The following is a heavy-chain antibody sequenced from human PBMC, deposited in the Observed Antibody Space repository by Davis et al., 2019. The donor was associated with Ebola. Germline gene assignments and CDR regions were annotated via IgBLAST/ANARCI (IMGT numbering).Heavy chain of an antibody. CDR2: IYHSGST. CDR1: GVSISSSNR. Sequence: MPGGSLRLSCAVSGVSISSSNRWSWVRQPPGKGLEWIGEIYHSGSTNYNPSLKSRVTISVDTSKNQFSLKLSSVTAADTAVYYCARLAARKPYYYYYGMDVWGQGTTVTVSS. V-gene: IGHV4-4*02. CDR3: ARLAARKPYYYYYGMDV. D-gene: IGHD6-6*01. J-gene: IGHJ6*02.